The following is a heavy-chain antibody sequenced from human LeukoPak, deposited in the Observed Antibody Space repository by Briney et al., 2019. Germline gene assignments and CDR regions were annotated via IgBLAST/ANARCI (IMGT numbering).Heavy chain of an antibody. CDR2: INPSRGST. Sequence: ASVKVSCKASGYTFTSYYMHWVRQAPGQGLEWMGIINPSRGSTSYAQKFQGRVTMTRDTSTSTVYMGLSSLRSEDTAVYYCARGYYDSSGYPLWGAFDIWGQGTMVTVSS. V-gene: IGHV1-46*01. J-gene: IGHJ3*02. D-gene: IGHD3-22*01. CDR1: GYTFTSYY. CDR3: ARGYYDSSGYPLWGAFDI.